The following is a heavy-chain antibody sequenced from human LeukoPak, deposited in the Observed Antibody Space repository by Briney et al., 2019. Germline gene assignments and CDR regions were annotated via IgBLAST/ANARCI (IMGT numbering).Heavy chain of an antibody. CDR2: INGGGSS. Sequence: GGSLRLSCAASGFTFNNYAMTWVRQAPGRGLEWVSDINGGGSSYYADSVKGRFTVSRDNPKNTLYLQMNSLRDEDTAIYYCAKGQGYNYGDSIDYWGQGTLVTVSS. CDR3: AKGQGYNYGDSIDY. J-gene: IGHJ4*02. D-gene: IGHD5-18*01. V-gene: IGHV3-23*01. CDR1: GFTFNNYA.